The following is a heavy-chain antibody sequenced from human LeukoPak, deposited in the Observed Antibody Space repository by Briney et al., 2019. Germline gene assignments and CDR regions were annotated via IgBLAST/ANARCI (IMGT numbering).Heavy chain of an antibody. V-gene: IGHV3-23*01. CDR2: ISDSGNNT. D-gene: IGHD6-6*01. CDR3: ANSYSSSSAFYFDY. CDR1: GFSFNTYS. Sequence: GGSLRLSCAASGFSFNTYSMNWVRQTTGKGLEWDSSISDSGNNTYYADSVTGRFTISRDNSKNTVYLRLNSLRAEDTAIYYCANSYSSSSAFYFDYWGQGTLVTVSS. J-gene: IGHJ4*02.